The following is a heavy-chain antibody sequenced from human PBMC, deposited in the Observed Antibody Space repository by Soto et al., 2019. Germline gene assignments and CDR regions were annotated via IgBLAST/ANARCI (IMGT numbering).Heavy chain of an antibody. V-gene: IGHV3-53*02. Sequence: EVQLVETGGGLIQPGGSLRLSCAASGFTVSNKYRSWVRQAPGKGLEWISVIFSGGETYYADSVKGRFTISRDNSKNTLYLQMSSLRADDTAMYYCARGGSGYYYGLDVWGQGTTVTVSS. CDR1: GFTVSNKY. D-gene: IGHD3-10*01. J-gene: IGHJ6*02. CDR2: IFSGGET. CDR3: ARGGSGYYYGLDV.